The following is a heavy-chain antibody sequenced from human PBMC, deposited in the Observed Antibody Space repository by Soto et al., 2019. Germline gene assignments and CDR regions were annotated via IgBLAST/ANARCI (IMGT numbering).Heavy chain of an antibody. CDR1: GFTFSSYA. Sequence: GESLKISCAASGFTFSSYAMHWVRQAPGKGLEWVAVISYDGSNKYYADSVKGRFTISRDNSKNTLYLQMNSLRAEDTAVYYFARETTYYDILTGYYQVWFDPWGQGTLVTVSS. D-gene: IGHD3-9*01. V-gene: IGHV3-30-3*01. CDR3: ARETTYYDILTGYYQVWFDP. J-gene: IGHJ5*02. CDR2: ISYDGSNK.